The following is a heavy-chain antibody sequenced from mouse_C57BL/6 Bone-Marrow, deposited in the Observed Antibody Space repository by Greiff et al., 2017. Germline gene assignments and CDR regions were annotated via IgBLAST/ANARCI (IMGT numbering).Heavy chain of an antibody. D-gene: IGHD1-1*01. CDR3: ARGILLRSYAMDY. Sequence: QVQLQQSGAELARPGASVKLSCKASGYTFTSYGISCVKQRTGQGLEWIGEIYPRSGNTYYNEKFKGKATLTADKYSSTAYMELLSRTSEDSAVYFCARGILLRSYAMDYWGQGTSVTVSS. V-gene: IGHV1-81*01. J-gene: IGHJ4*01. CDR2: IYPRSGNT. CDR1: GYTFTSYG.